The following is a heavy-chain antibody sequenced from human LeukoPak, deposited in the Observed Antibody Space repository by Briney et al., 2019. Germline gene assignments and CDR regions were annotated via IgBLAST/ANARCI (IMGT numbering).Heavy chain of an antibody. J-gene: IGHJ4*02. D-gene: IGHD3-22*01. V-gene: IGHV3-11*01. CDR2: ISSSGSTI. Sequence: GGSLRLSCAASGFTFSDYYMSWIRQAPGKGLEWVSYISSSGSTIYYADSVKGRFTISRDNAKNSLYLQMNSLRAEDTAVYYCARDSRDYYDSRSSDYWGQGTLVTVSS. CDR1: GFTFSDYY. CDR3: ARDSRDYYDSRSSDY.